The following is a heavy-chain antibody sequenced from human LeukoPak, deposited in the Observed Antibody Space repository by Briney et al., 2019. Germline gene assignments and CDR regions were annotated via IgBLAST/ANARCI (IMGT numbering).Heavy chain of an antibody. V-gene: IGHV4-34*01. D-gene: IGHD3-16*02. CDR1: GGSFSGYY. J-gene: IGHJ4*02. CDR3: ARGRSPFGGVIAQTYFDY. Sequence: SETLSLTCAVYGGSFSGYYWSWIRQPPGKGLEWIGEINHSGSTNYNPSLKSRVTISVDTSKNQFSLKLSSVTTADTAVYYCARGRSPFGGVIAQTYFDYWGQGTLVTVSS. CDR2: INHSGST.